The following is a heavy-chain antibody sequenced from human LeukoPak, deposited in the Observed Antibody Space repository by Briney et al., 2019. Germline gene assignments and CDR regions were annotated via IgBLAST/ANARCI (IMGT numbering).Heavy chain of an antibody. D-gene: IGHD3-3*01. V-gene: IGHV4-4*07. CDR2: IYTSGST. CDR3: ARDHFSAYYDFWSGYYEGYLDY. J-gene: IGHJ4*02. Sequence: SQTLSLTCTVSGGSISSYYWSWIRQPAGKGLEWIGRIYTSGSTNYNPSLKSRVTMSVDTSKNQFSLKLSSVTAADTAVYYCARDHFSAYYDFWSGYYEGYLDYWGQGTLVTVSS. CDR1: GGSISSYY.